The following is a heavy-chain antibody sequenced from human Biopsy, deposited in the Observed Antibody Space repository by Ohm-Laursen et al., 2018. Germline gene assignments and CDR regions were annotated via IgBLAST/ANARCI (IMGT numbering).Heavy chain of an antibody. V-gene: IGHV4-39*01. J-gene: IGHJ4*02. Sequence: SQTLSLTCSVSGGSISSRNHYWGWLRQPPGKGLEWIGHVYYSGSTFYNSSLESRVTVSVDTSKNQFPLRLTSMSASDTAVYYCARHSLDDFWSGAHYYFDYWGLGTLVTVSS. CDR3: ARHSLDDFWSGAHYYFDY. CDR2: VYYSGST. D-gene: IGHD3-3*01. CDR1: GGSISSRNHY.